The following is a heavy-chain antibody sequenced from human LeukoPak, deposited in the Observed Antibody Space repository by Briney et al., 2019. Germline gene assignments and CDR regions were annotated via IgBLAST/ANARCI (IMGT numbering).Heavy chain of an antibody. D-gene: IGHD3-22*01. J-gene: IGHJ4*02. CDR2: IYYSGST. Sequence: PSETLSLTCTVSGGSISSYYWSWIRQPPGKGLEWIGYIYYSGSTNYNPSLKSRVTISVDTSKNQFSLKPSSVTAADTAVYYCARDRYYDSSGYYYPHYFDYWGQGTLVTVSS. CDR1: GGSISSYY. CDR3: ARDRYYDSSGYYYPHYFDY. V-gene: IGHV4-59*01.